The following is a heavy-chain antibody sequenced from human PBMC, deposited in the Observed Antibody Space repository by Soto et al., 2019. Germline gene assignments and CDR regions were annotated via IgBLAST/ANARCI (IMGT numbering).Heavy chain of an antibody. CDR3: GRGKNERHSSCWCPWYCYYYDVMDV. J-gene: IGHJ6*02. CDR1: GYTLTKLS. Sequence: ASVKVSCKVSGYTLTKLSMHWVRQAPGKGLEWMGGFDPEDGETIYAQKFQGRVTMTEDTSTDTAYMELSSLRSEDTAVYFCGRGKNERHSSCWCPWYCYYYDVMDVWSQGTTVIVSS. CDR2: FDPEDGET. V-gene: IGHV1-24*01. D-gene: IGHD6-19*01.